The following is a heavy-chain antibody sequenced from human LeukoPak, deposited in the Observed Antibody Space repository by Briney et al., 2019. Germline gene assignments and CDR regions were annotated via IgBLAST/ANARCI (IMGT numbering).Heavy chain of an antibody. V-gene: IGHV4-39*01. D-gene: IGHD6-19*01. CDR1: GDSISSSSYY. J-gene: IGHJ6*02. CDR3: ARRARIVVAGMKDGMDV. CDR2: IFYSGST. Sequence: PSETLSLTCTVSGDSISSSSYYWGWVRQPPGMGLEWIGNIFYSGSTYYSPSLQSRVTISVDTSKNQFSLRLNSVTAADTAVYYCARRARIVVAGMKDGMDVWGQGTTVTVSS.